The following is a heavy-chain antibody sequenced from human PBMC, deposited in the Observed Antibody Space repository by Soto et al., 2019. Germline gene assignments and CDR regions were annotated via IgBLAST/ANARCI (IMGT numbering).Heavy chain of an antibody. J-gene: IGHJ4*02. V-gene: IGHV3-11*06. CDR2: SSNSGTFS. CDR3: ARSGDNYNRLDY. Sequence: GGSLRLSCEGSGFTSSDYYISWIRQAPGKGLEWISYSSNSGTFSRYADSVKGRFSISRDNTKNLLYLQMNSLRAEDTAVYYCARSGDNYNRLDYWGQGTPVTVSS. D-gene: IGHD1-1*01. CDR1: GFTSSDYY.